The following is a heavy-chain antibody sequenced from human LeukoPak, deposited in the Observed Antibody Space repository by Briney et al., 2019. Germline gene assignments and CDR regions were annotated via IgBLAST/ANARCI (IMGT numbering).Heavy chain of an antibody. CDR3: AHYGDYRFMYYFDY. CDR2: IYWNDDN. J-gene: IGHJ4*02. D-gene: IGHD4-17*01. V-gene: IGHV2-5*01. Sequence: SGPTLMNPTPTLTLTFTFSGFSLSTSGVGVGWIRQPPGKALEWLSLIYWNDDNRYSPSLKSRLTITKDTSKNQVVLTMTNMDPVDTATYYCAHYGDYRFMYYFDYWGQGTLVTVSS. CDR1: GFSLSTSGVG.